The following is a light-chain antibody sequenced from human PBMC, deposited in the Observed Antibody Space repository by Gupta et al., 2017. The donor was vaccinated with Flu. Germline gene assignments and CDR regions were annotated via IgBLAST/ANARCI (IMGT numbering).Light chain of an antibody. CDR2: EVS. J-gene: IGLJ3*02. V-gene: IGLV2-14*01. Sequence: SIAISCTGTSSDVGSDKYVFWYQRHPGKVPNLIIYEVSGRPAGISDRFSGSKSGNTASLTISGLQAEDEADYFCSSYTRSNTLLFGGGTKVTVL. CDR1: SSDVGSDKY. CDR3: SSYTRSNTLL.